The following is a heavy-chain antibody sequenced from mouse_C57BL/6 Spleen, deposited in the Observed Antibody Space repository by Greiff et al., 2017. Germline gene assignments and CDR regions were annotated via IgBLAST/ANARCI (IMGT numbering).Heavy chain of an antibody. J-gene: IGHJ3*01. CDR2: IDPSDSYT. V-gene: IGHV1-59*01. CDR3: ASDPYSNPPGGFAY. CDR1: GYTFTSYW. Sequence: QVQLQQPGAELVSPGTSVKLSCKASGYTFTSYWMHWVKQRPGQGLEWIGVIDPSDSYTNYNQKFKGKATLTVDTSSSTAYMQLSSLTSEDSAVYYCASDPYSNPPGGFAYWGQGTLVTVSA. D-gene: IGHD2-5*01.